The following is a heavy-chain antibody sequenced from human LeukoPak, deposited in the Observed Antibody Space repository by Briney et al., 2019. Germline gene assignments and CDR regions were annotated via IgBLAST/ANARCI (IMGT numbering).Heavy chain of an antibody. CDR3: AKEGRGSGSYYYYYYMDV. J-gene: IGHJ6*03. CDR1: GFTFSSFA. V-gene: IGHV3-23*01. D-gene: IGHD1-26*01. Sequence: QPGGSLRLSCAASGFTFSSFAMSWVRQAPGKGLEWVSSINGRDISTYYSDSVKGRFTISRDNSKNTLYLQMNSLRAEDTAVYYCAKEGRGSGSYYYYYYMDVWGKGTTVTISS. CDR2: INGRDIST.